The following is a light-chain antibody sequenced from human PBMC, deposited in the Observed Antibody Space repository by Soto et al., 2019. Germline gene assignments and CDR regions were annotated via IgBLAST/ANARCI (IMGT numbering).Light chain of an antibody. J-gene: IGKJ4*01. CDR1: QSVSNN. V-gene: IGKV3-15*01. CDR3: QQYNSWPLT. CDR2: GAS. Sequence: EIVMTQSPATLSVSPGERATLSCRASQSVSNNLAWYQQKPGQAPRLLIYGASTRATGIPARFSGSGSGTEITLTISSLQSEDFAVYYCQQYNSWPLTFGGGTKVEIK.